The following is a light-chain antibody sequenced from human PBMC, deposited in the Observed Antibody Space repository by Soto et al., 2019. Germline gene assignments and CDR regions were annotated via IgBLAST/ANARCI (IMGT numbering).Light chain of an antibody. V-gene: IGKV1-5*03. J-gene: IGKJ1*01. CDR1: QTVSSW. CDR2: KAS. CDR3: QHYNSYSEA. Sequence: DIQMTQSPSTLSGSVGDRVSITCLASQTVSSWGAWYQQKPGKARKLLIYKASTLKSGVPSRFSGSGSGTEFTLTISSLQPDDFATYYCQHYNSYSEAFGQGTKVDIK.